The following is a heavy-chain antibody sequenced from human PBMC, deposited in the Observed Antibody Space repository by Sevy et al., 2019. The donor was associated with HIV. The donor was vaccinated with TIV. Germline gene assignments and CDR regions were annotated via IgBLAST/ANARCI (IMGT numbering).Heavy chain of an antibody. CDR2: IFHGGSSGST. CDR1: GYSISSGYY. D-gene: IGHD3-22*01. J-gene: IGHJ4*02. V-gene: IGHV4-38-2*01. Sequence: SETLSLTCAVSGYSISSGYYWGWIRQPPGKGLEWIGNIFHGGSSGSTYYNPSLKSRLTISVDTSQNQFSLKLSSVTAADTAVYYCARCYYDSSGKYYFDYWGQGTLVTVSS. CDR3: ARCYYDSSGKYYFDY.